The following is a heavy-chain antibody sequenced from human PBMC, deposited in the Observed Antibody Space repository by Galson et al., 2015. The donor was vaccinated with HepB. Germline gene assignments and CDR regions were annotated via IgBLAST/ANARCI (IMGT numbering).Heavy chain of an antibody. V-gene: IGHV3-23*01. CDR3: GKDPNGDYVGAFDI. J-gene: IGHJ3*02. Sequence: SLRLSCAASGFTFSGYAMSWVRQAPGKGPEWVSGISVSGTNTYYADSVRGRFTISRDDPKNTLYLQMNSLRAEGTALYYCGKDPNGDYVGAFDIWGQGTVVIVSS. CDR1: GFTFSGYA. CDR2: ISVSGTNT. D-gene: IGHD4-17*01.